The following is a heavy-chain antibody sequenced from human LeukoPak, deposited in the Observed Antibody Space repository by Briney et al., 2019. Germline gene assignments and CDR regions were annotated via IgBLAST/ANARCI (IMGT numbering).Heavy chain of an antibody. J-gene: IGHJ5*02. CDR3: ATTVTTSWFDP. Sequence: IPSETLSLTCTVSGGSISSYYWSWIRQPPGKGLEWIGYIYYSGSINYNPSLKSRVTISVDTSKNQFSLKLSSVTAADTAVYYCATTVTTSWFDPWGQGTLVTVSS. CDR1: GGSISSYY. D-gene: IGHD4-17*01. V-gene: IGHV4-59*08. CDR2: IYYSGSI.